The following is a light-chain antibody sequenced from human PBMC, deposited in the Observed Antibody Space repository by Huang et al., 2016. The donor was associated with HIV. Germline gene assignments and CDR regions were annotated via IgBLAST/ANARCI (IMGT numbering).Light chain of an antibody. J-gene: IGKJ2*01. CDR1: QSISSY. CDR3: QQSYSTLRYT. V-gene: IGKV1-39*01. CDR2: AAS. Sequence: DIQMTQSPSSLSASVGDRVTITCRASQSISSYLNWYQQKPGKAPKLLIYAASSLQSGVPSRFSGSGSVTDFTLTISSLQPEDFATYYCQQSYSTLRYTFGQGTKLEIK.